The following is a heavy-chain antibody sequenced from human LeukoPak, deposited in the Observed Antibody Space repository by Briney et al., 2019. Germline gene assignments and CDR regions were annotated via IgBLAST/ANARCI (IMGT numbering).Heavy chain of an antibody. CDR1: GGSISSGSYY. D-gene: IGHD3-10*01. V-gene: IGHV4-61*02. CDR2: IYTSGST. J-gene: IGHJ4*02. Sequence: SETLSLTCTVSGGSISSGSYYWSWIRQPAGKGLEWIGRIYTSGSTNYNPSLKSRVTISVDTSKNQFSLKLSSVTAADTAVYYCAREAGFDYYGSGSPLDYWGQGTLVTVSS. CDR3: AREAGFDYYGSGSPLDY.